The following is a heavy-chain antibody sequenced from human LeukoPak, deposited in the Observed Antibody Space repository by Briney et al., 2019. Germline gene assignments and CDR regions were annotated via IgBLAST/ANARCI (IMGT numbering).Heavy chain of an antibody. CDR2: IYPGDSDS. CDR1: GYRFTDYW. D-gene: IGHD3-10*01. Sequence: GESLKISCKGSGYRFTDYWIAWVRQMPGKGLEWMGIIYPGDSDSRYSPSFQGQVTFSADKSISTAYLQWSSLKASGTAMYYCARPGSPGSIVLDYWGQGTLVTVSS. CDR3: ARPGSPGSIVLDY. J-gene: IGHJ4*02. V-gene: IGHV5-51*01.